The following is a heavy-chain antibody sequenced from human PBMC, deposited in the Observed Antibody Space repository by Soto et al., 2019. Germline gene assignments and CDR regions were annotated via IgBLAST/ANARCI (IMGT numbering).Heavy chain of an antibody. V-gene: IGHV3-30-3*01. CDR3: ARSFDSSGYYHFDC. D-gene: IGHD3-22*01. CDR2: ISYDGNNK. CDR1: GFTFSSYA. Sequence: PGGSLRLSCAASGFTFSSYAMHWVRQAPGKGLEWVAVISYDGNNKYYADSVKGRFTISRDNSKNTLYLQMNSLRAEDTAVYYCARSFDSSGYYHFDCWGQGTLVTVSS. J-gene: IGHJ4*02.